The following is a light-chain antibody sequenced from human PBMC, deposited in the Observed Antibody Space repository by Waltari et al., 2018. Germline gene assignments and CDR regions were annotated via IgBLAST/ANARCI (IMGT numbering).Light chain of an antibody. J-gene: IGLJ3*02. CDR2: SNN. Sequence: QSVLTQAPSASGTPGQRVTISCSGRSSNIGTTIVNWYQQLPGAAPKVLIYSNNQRPSGVPDRFSGSKSGTSASLAISGLQSEDEGDYYCEAWDDSLSGWVFGGGTKLTVL. CDR1: SSNIGTTI. V-gene: IGLV1-44*01. CDR3: EAWDDSLSGWV.